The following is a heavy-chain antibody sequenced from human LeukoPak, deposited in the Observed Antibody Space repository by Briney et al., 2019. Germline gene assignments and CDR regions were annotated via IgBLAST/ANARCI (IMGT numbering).Heavy chain of an antibody. J-gene: IGHJ6*04. CDR2: INAGNGNT. CDR1: GYTFTSYA. D-gene: IGHD2-2*01. V-gene: IGHV1-3*01. CDR3: ARDIVVVPAAMPFYGMDV. Sequence: ASVKVSCKASGYTFTSYAMHWVRQAPGQRLEWMGWINAGNGNTKYSQKFQGRVTITRDTSASTAYMELSSLRSEDAAVYYCARDIVVVPAAMPFYGMDVWGKGTTVTVSS.